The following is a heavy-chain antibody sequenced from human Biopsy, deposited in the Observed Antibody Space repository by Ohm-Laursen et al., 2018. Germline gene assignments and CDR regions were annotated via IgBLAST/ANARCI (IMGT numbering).Heavy chain of an antibody. Sequence: GSLRLSCSASGFGFSDEHKRWSCQAPRRGLEWVSYISGGGTIYYGDSMKGRVTISRDNAKNSLYLQMHSLRAEDTAVSYCARDTRWSPYSMDVWGQGTTVTVSS. CDR1: GFGFSDEH. D-gene: IGHD4-23*01. CDR2: ISGGGTI. V-gene: IGHV3-11*01. CDR3: ARDTRWSPYSMDV. J-gene: IGHJ6*02.